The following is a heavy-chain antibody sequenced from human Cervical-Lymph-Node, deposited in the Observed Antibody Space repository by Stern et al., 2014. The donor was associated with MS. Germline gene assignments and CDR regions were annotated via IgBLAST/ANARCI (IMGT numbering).Heavy chain of an antibody. V-gene: IGHV1-69*01. CDR3: AREHHGGNFAS. Sequence: QLVQSGAEVRTPGSSVKVSCKASGATFSTNAISWLRQAPGQGPEWMGAIVPIFGRANYVQKLRGRLTIPADESASTAYMELRSLRSEDTAVYYCAREHHGGNFASWGQGTLVTVSS. D-gene: IGHD4-23*01. J-gene: IGHJ5*02. CDR1: GATFSTNA. CDR2: IVPIFGRA.